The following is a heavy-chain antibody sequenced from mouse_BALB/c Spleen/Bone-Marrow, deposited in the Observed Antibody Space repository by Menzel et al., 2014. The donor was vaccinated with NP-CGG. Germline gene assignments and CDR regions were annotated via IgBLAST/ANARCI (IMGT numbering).Heavy chain of an antibody. Sequence: VQLKQSGPELVKPGASVKISCKTSGYTFTEYTMHWVKQSHGKSLEWIGGINPNNGGTSYNQKFKSKATLTVDKSSSTAYMELRSLTSEDSAVYYCARSYGYEGSWFAYWGQGTLVTVSA. J-gene: IGHJ3*01. D-gene: IGHD2-2*01. CDR1: GYTFTEYT. V-gene: IGHV1-18*01. CDR3: ARSYGYEGSWFAY. CDR2: INPNNGGT.